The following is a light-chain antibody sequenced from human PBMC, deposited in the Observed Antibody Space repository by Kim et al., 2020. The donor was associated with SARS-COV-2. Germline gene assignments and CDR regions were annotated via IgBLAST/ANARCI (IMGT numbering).Light chain of an antibody. V-gene: IGLV3-25*03. CDR2: KDS. J-gene: IGLJ2*01. CDR1: ALPKQY. Sequence: PGQTARIICSGDALPKQYAYWYQQKPGQAPVVVIYKDSERPSGIPERFSGSSSGTTVTLTISGVQAEDEAAYYCQSADSSGNYVVFGGGTQLTVL. CDR3: QSADSSGNYVV.